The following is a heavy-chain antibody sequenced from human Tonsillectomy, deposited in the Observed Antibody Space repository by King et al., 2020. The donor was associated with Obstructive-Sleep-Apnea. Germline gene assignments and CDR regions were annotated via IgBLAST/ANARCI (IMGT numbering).Heavy chain of an antibody. J-gene: IGHJ4*02. Sequence: QLVQSGAEVKKPGASVKVSCKASGYTFTRYGISWVRQAPGQGLEWMGWISTYNGNSNYAQILQGRVTMTIDTSTSTAYMELRSLRSDDTAVYFCAREGDYVWGSTAGYAPFDLWGQGTLVTVSS. CDR3: AREGDYVWGSTAGYAPFDL. D-gene: IGHD3-16*01. CDR2: ISTYNGNS. V-gene: IGHV1-18*01. CDR1: GYTFTRYG.